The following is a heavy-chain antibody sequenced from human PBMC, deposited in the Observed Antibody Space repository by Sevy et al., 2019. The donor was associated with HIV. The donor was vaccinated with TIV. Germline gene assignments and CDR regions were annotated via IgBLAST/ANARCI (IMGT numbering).Heavy chain of an antibody. CDR1: EFTFSSYA. V-gene: IGHV3-23*01. J-gene: IGHJ6*02. CDR3: AKGFCSGATGPRDYYYYGMDV. CDR2: ISGSGRFT. D-gene: IGHD2-15*01. Sequence: GGSLRLSCSASEFTFSSYAMSWVRQAPGKGLEWVSSISGSGRFTYYADFVEGRFIISRANSKNTLSVQMNSLRAEDTAVYYCAKGFCSGATGPRDYYYYGMDVWGQGTTVTVSS.